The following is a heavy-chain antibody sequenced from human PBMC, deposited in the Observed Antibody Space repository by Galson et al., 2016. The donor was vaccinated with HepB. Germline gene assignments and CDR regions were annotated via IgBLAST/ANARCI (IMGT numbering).Heavy chain of an antibody. J-gene: IGHJ3*01. D-gene: IGHD4-23*01. V-gene: IGHV3-23*01. CDR3: VADHGGLDCFDF. CDR1: GFSFSNCW. Sequence: SLRLSCATSGFSFSNCWMSWVRQAPGKGLEWVSGISDSGANTYYADSVRGRFSISRDDSKSTLYLQMTNLRVEDTALYYCVADHGGLDCFDFWGRGTMVTVSS. CDR2: ISDSGANT.